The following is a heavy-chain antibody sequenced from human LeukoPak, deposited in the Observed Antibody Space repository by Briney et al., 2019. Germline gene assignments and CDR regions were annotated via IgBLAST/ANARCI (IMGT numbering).Heavy chain of an antibody. D-gene: IGHD3-10*02. Sequence: SETLSLTCTVSVGSISSSSYYWGWIRQPPGKGLEWIGSIYYSGSTYYNPSLKSRVTISVDTSKNQFSLKLSSVTAADTAVYYCALSGALGNNNFDYWGQGTLVTVSS. CDR3: ALSGALGNNNFDY. V-gene: IGHV4-39*01. J-gene: IGHJ4*02. CDR1: VGSISSSSYY. CDR2: IYYSGST.